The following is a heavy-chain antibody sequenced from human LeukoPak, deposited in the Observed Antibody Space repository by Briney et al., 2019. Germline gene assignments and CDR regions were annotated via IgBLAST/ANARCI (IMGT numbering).Heavy chain of an antibody. CDR1: GGSLSSGRYY. CDR3: ARHFDPRGVNWFDP. D-gene: IGHD6-13*01. V-gene: IGHV4-39*01. J-gene: IGHJ5*02. CDR2: IYESGST. Sequence: SETLSLTCTVSGGSLSSGRYYWAWIRQSPGKGLQWLGTIYESGSTYYNPSLQSRITISVDTSKDQFSLKLTSVTAADTAVYYCARHFDPRGVNWFDPWGQGILVTVSS.